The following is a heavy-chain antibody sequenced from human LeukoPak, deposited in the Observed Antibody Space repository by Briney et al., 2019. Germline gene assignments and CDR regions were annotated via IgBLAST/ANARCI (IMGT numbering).Heavy chain of an antibody. CDR3: ATLRFLEWLLVDAFDI. J-gene: IGHJ3*02. Sequence: SETLSLTCTVSGGSISSSSYYWGWIRQPPGKGLEWIGSIYYSGSAYYNPSLKSRVTISVDTSKNQFSLKLSSVTAADTAVYYCATLRFLEWLLVDAFDIWGQGTMVTVSS. CDR2: IYYSGSA. CDR1: GGSISSSSYY. V-gene: IGHV4-39*01. D-gene: IGHD3-3*01.